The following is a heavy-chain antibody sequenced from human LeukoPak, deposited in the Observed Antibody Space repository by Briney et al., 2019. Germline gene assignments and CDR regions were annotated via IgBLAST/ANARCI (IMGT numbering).Heavy chain of an antibody. Sequence: ASVKVSCKASGYTFTGYYIHWVRQAPGQGLEWMGWINPNSGATNFAQKFQGRVTMTRDTSISTTYMELSRLRSDDTAVYYCARAYQDYYDSSGYPDLWGQGTLVTVSS. CDR1: GYTFTGYY. CDR3: ARAYQDYYDSSGYPDL. CDR2: INPNSGAT. J-gene: IGHJ4*02. D-gene: IGHD3-22*01. V-gene: IGHV1-2*02.